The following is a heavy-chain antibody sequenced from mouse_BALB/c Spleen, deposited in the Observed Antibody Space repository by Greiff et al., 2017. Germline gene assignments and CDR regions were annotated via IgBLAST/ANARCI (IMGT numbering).Heavy chain of an antibody. J-gene: IGHJ2*01. CDR2: ISSGGSYT. CDR3: ARRYGSRTYYFDY. CDR1: GFTFSSYA. Sequence: EVKVEESGGGLVKPGGSLKLSCAASGFTFSSYAMSWVRQSPEKRLEWVAEISSGGSYTYYPDTVTGRFTISRDNAKNTLYLEMSSLRSEDTAMYYCARRYGSRTYYFDYWGEGTTLTVSS. V-gene: IGHV5-9-4*01. D-gene: IGHD1-1*01.